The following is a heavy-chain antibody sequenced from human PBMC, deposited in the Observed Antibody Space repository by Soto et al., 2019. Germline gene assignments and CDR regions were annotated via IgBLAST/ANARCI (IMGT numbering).Heavy chain of an antibody. CDR3: AGDYNSGSYGFDY. D-gene: IGHD3-10*01. CDR1: GDSISNYY. J-gene: IGHJ4*02. Sequence: QVQLQESGPGLVKPSETLSLTCTVSGDSISNYYWNWIRQPPGKGLECIVYIYNNGGINYGGINYNPAVRSRVTMSVDTSNNQVSLTLRSVSAADTAVYYCAGDYNSGSYGFDYWGPGILVTVSS. V-gene: IGHV4-59*13. CDR2: IYNNGGINYGGI.